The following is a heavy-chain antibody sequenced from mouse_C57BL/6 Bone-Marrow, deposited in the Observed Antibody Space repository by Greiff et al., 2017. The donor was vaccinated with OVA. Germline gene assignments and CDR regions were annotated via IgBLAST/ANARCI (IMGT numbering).Heavy chain of an antibody. CDR2: ISDGGSYT. CDR3: ARGAFYGGYAMDY. J-gene: IGHJ4*01. V-gene: IGHV5-4*03. D-gene: IGHD2-10*01. Sequence: EVKLMESGGGLVKPGGSLKLSCAASGFTFSSYAMSWVRQTPEKRLEWVATISDGGSYTYYPDNVKGRFTISRDNAKNKLYLQMSHQKSEDTARYYSARGAFYGGYAMDYWGQGTSVTVSS. CDR1: GFTFSSYA.